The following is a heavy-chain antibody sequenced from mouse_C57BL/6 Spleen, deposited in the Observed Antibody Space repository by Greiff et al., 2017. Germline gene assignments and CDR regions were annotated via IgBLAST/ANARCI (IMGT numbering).Heavy chain of an antibody. CDR1: GYTFTSYW. D-gene: IGHD1-1*01. J-gene: IGHJ3*01. CDR3: ARTGSNPGFAY. CDR2: IDPSDSYT. Sequence: QVQLKESGAELVMPGASVKLSCKASGYTFTSYWMHWVKQRPGQGLEWIGEIDPSDSYTNYNQKFKGKSTLTVDKSSSTAYMQLSSLTSEDSAVYYCARTGSNPGFAYWGQGTLVTVSA. V-gene: IGHV1-69*01.